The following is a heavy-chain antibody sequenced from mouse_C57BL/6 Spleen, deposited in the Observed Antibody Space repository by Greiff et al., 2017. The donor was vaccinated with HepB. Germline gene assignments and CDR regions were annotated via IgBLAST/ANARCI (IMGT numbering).Heavy chain of an antibody. V-gene: IGHV5-9-1*02. J-gene: IGHJ2*01. Sequence: EVMLVESGEGLVKPGGSLKLSCAASGFTFSSYAMSWVRQTPEKRLEWVAYISSGGDYIYYADTVKGRFTISRDNARNTLYLQMSSLKSEDTAMYYCTREGPYYYYGSSHGYFDCWGQGTTLTVSS. CDR1: GFTFSSYA. CDR3: TREGPYYYYGSSHGYFDC. D-gene: IGHD1-1*01. CDR2: ISSGGDYI.